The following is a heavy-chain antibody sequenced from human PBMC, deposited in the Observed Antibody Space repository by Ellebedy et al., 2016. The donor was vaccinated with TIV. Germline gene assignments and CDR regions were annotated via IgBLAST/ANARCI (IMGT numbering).Heavy chain of an antibody. D-gene: IGHD6-19*01. CDR2: ISVDGRAV. CDR3: VRGWYSSGHCDVFAM. V-gene: IGHV3-30*03. Sequence: GESLKISXVGFGFTFSDSVLHWVRQDPGKGLDWVAGISVDGRAVHYPDSVKGRFTISRDNAQNTVYLRMNSLRLEDTAVYYCVRGWYSSGHCDVFAMWGHGTIVTVSS. CDR1: GFTFSDSV. J-gene: IGHJ3*02.